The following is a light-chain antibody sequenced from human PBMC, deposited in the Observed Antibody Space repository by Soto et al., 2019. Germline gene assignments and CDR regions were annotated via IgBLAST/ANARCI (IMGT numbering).Light chain of an antibody. CDR1: QSVSSD. J-gene: IGKJ1*01. Sequence: EIVMTQSPATLSVSPGLRYTNSYRASQSVSSDLAWYQHKPGQAPRLLIYGASTRATGIPARFSGRGSGTEFTLTISSLQSVDFAVYYCQQYDNWPQTFGQGTKVDI. V-gene: IGKV3-15*01. CDR2: GAS. CDR3: QQYDNWPQT.